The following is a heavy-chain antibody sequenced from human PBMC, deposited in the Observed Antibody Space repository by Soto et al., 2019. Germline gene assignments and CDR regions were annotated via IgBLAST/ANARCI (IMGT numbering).Heavy chain of an antibody. J-gene: IGHJ4*02. Sequence: QLQLQESGPGLVKPSEALSLTCSVSCGSINYNSYHWGWIRQPPGQRLEWIGSIFYTGTTFYNPSLDSRVTMSVDTSKNSFSLHLTSVTAADTAVYFCARLVVVAPVANVWGQGTLVTVSS. V-gene: IGHV4-39*02. CDR2: IFYTGTT. D-gene: IGHD2-2*01. CDR3: ARLVVVAPVANV. CDR1: CGSINYNSYH.